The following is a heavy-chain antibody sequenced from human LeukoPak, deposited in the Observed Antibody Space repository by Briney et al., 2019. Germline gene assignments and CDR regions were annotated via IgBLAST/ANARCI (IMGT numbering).Heavy chain of an antibody. CDR1: GFTFSSYA. CDR3: ARSFSSGWSYYFDY. D-gene: IGHD6-19*01. J-gene: IGHJ4*02. V-gene: IGHV3-30-3*01. Sequence: PGGSLRLSCAASGFTFSSYAFHWVRQAPGKGLEWVAFISYDGSNEYFADSVKGRFTISRDNSKSTLYLQINNLRAEDTAVYYCARSFSSGWSYYFDYWGQGILVTVSS. CDR2: ISYDGSNE.